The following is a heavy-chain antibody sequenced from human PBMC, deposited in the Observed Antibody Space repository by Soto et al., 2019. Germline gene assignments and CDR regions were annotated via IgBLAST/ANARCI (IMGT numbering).Heavy chain of an antibody. J-gene: IGHJ6*02. D-gene: IGHD4-4*01. V-gene: IGHV4-61*01. CDR3: AGGKDYRDKPRLYYFSGLDV. CDR2: IYHSGTS. CDR1: GGSVTTSDY. Sequence: SETLSLTCSVSGGSVTTSDYWTWIRQSPGRHLEWIGYIYHSGTSKINPSLQGRATVSIDSSKNQFSLRLTSVTTADTAVYYCAGGKDYRDKPRLYYFSGLDVWGRGTTVTVSS.